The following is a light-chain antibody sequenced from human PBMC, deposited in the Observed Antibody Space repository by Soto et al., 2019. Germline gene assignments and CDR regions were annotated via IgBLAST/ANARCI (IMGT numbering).Light chain of an antibody. J-gene: IGKJ5*01. V-gene: IGKV3-20*01. CDR2: GAS. CDR3: QQYVSSPP. CDR1: QSVSSSY. Sequence: IVITQSPATLSVSPGESSTLSCRASQSVSSSYLAWYQQKPGQAPRLLIYGASSRATGIPDRFSGSGSGTDFTLTISRLEPEDFAVYYCQQYVSSPPFAQGARLAIK.